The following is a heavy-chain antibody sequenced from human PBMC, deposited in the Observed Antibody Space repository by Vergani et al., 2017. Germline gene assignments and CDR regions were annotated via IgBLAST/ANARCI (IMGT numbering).Heavy chain of an antibody. J-gene: IGHJ4*02. CDR2: IQFDGSNQ. CDR1: GFTLSNYD. CDR3: AKHFRGWGMDY. V-gene: IGHV3-30*02. D-gene: IGHD3-16*01. Sequence: QVQLVESGGGVVQRGGSLRLSCATSGFTLSNYDMQWIRQGPGKGLEFVAFIQFDGSNQYYADSVKGRFTLSRDFSKNTLYLQRNSLGTDDTATYYCAKHFRGWGMDYWGQGTQVIVSS.